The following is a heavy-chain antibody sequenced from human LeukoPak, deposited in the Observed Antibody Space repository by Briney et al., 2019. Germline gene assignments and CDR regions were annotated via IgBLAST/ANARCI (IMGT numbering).Heavy chain of an antibody. V-gene: IGHV4-59*01. D-gene: IGHD2-8*01. CDR1: GGSISNYY. CDR3: ARGICPNGVCSFHPFDY. CDR2: FFYSGST. J-gene: IGHJ4*02. Sequence: LETLSLTCTVSGGSISNYYWSWIRRPPGKELEWIGYFFYSGSTNYNPSLKSRVTISVDTSKNQFSLKLTSVTAADTAVYYCARGICPNGVCSFHPFDYWGQGTLVTVSS.